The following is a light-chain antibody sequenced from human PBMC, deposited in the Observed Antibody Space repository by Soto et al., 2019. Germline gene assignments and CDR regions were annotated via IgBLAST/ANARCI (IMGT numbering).Light chain of an antibody. Sequence: EIVMTQSPATLSVSPGERATLSCGASQSVSSNLAWYQQKPGQAPRLLIYGASTRATGIPARFSGSGSGTDFTLTISSLQSEDFAVYYCQQYNYWPPWTFGQGTKVESK. CDR3: QQYNYWPPWT. V-gene: IGKV3-15*01. J-gene: IGKJ1*01. CDR1: QSVSSN. CDR2: GAS.